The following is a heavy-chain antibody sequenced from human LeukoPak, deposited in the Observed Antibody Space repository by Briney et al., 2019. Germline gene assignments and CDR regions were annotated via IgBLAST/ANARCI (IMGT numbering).Heavy chain of an antibody. J-gene: IGHJ4*02. CDR3: AKDFSNYDFDY. CDR2: ISYDGSNK. CDR1: GFTFSSYG. D-gene: IGHD1-7*01. V-gene: IGHV3-30*18. Sequence: GGSLRLSCAASGFTFSSYGMHWVRQAPGKGLEWVAVISYDGSNKHYADSVKGRFTISRDNSKNTLYLQMNSLRAEDTAVYYCAKDFSNYDFDYWGQGTLVTVSS.